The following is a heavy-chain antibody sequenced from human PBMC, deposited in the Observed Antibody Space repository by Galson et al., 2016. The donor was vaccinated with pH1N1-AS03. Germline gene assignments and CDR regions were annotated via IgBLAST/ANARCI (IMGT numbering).Heavy chain of an antibody. J-gene: IGHJ3*01. V-gene: IGHV3-74*01. CDR3: AKEVGSSGWFDACDL. Sequence: SLRLSCAASGFSFSTYWMYWVRQAPGKGLVSLARINGDATTTNYADSVRGRFTISRDNAKNTLHLQMNSLRVEDTANYFCAKEVGSSGWFDACDLWGQGTVVTVSS. D-gene: IGHD6-19*01. CDR2: INGDATTT. CDR1: GFSFSTYW.